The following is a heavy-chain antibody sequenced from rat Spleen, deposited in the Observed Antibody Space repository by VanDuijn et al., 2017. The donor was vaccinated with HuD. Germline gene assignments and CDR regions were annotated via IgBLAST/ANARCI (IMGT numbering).Heavy chain of an antibody. Sequence: EVQLVESGGGLVQPGRSLKLSCAASGFTFSNYDMAWVRQAPTKGLEWIASISTGGGNTYYRDSVKGRFTISRDNAKNTQYLQMDSLRSEDTATYYCARHAYYGGYSGGFDYWGQGVMVTVSS. CDR3: ARHAYYGGYSGGFDY. J-gene: IGHJ2*01. D-gene: IGHD1-11*01. CDR1: GFTFSNYD. V-gene: IGHV5S13*01. CDR2: ISTGGGNT.